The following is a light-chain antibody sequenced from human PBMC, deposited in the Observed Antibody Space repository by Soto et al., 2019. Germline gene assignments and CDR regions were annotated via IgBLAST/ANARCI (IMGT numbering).Light chain of an antibody. CDR3: QQYHTYSWT. CDR1: QTINTW. Sequence: DIQMTQSPSTLSASIGDRVTITCRASQTINTWLAWYRQKPGKAPNLLIYKASSLESGVPSRFSGSGSGTEFTLTISGLQPDDFATYYCQQYHTYSWTFGQGTKVDIK. CDR2: KAS. J-gene: IGKJ1*01. V-gene: IGKV1-5*03.